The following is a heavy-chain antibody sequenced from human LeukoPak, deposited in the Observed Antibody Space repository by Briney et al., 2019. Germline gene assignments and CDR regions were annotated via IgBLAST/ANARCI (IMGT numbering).Heavy chain of an antibody. CDR2: ISYDGSNK. CDR3: AKDPQNSSGWYYYYYYGMDV. D-gene: IGHD6-19*01. J-gene: IGHJ6*02. Sequence: GGSLRLSCAASGFTFSSYAMHWVRQAPGKGLEWVAVISYDGSNKYYADSVKGRFTISRDNSKNTLYLQMNSLRAEDTAVYYCAKDPQNSSGWYYYYYYGMDVWGQGTTVTVSS. V-gene: IGHV3-30-3*01. CDR1: GFTFSSYA.